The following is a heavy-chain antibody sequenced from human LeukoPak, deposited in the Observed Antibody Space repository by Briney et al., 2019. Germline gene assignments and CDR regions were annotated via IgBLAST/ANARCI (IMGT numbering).Heavy chain of an antibody. CDR1: GGSVNYYF. CDR2: TFHSGNT. J-gene: IGHJ6*03. V-gene: IGHV4-59*02. Sequence: KPSETLSLTCTVSGGSVNYYFWSWIRQPPGTGLEWIGNTFHSGNTYYNSSLKSRVTISVDTSKNQFSLKLSSVTAADTAVYYCATQLWFGELNYYYYMDVWGKGTTVTVSS. D-gene: IGHD3-10*01. CDR3: ATQLWFGELNYYYYMDV.